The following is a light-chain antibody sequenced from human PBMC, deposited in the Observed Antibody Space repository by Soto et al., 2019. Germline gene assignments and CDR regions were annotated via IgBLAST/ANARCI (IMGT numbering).Light chain of an antibody. CDR1: QSFSSY. J-gene: IGKJ4*01. CDR3: QQSHSTPLT. CDR2: GAS. V-gene: IGKV1-39*01. Sequence: DIQMTQSPSSLSASVGDRVTITCRASQSFSSYLNWYQQKPGKAPKVLISGASSLQSGVPLRFSGSGSGTDFTLTISSLQSEDFASYYCQQSHSTPLTFGGGTKVEIK.